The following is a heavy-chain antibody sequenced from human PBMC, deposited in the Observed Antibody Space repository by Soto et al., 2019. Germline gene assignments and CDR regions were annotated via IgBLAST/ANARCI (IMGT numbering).Heavy chain of an antibody. Sequence: GGSLRLSCAASGFTFSDYDMTWIRQAPGKGLEWVSYISSSGITIYYADSVKARFAISRDNAKNSLYLQMNSLGAEETAVYYCARGLGSGHYADSFDPWGQGILVPVSS. CDR3: ARGLGSGHYADSFDP. J-gene: IGHJ5*02. V-gene: IGHV3-11*01. D-gene: IGHD4-17*01. CDR1: GFTFSDYD. CDR2: ISSSGITI.